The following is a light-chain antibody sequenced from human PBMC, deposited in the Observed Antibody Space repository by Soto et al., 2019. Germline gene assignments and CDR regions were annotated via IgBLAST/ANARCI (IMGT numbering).Light chain of an antibody. CDR2: AAS. V-gene: IGKV1-6*01. J-gene: IGKJ3*01. CDR1: QGIRNA. CDR3: LQKYFYPFT. Sequence: AIQMTQSPSSLSASVGDRVTITCRASQGIRNALDWFQQKPGKAPKLLIYAASNLQSGVPARFSGSGSGTDFTLTISSLQPEDFDTYYCLQKYFYPFTLGPGTKVDIK.